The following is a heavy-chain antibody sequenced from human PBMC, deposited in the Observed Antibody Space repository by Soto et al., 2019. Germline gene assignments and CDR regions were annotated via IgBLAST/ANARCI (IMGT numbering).Heavy chain of an antibody. CDR3: TSGLVPITY. D-gene: IGHD1-20*01. CDR1: GFTINNNY. Sequence: GGSLRLSCAASGFTINNNYMTWVRQAPGKGLEWVSVLYRNGSAYYSDSVGGRFSISRDNSKNTLYLQMGRLRAEDTAVYFCTSGLVPITYWGQGTLVTVSA. CDR2: LYRNGSA. V-gene: IGHV3-53*01. J-gene: IGHJ4*02.